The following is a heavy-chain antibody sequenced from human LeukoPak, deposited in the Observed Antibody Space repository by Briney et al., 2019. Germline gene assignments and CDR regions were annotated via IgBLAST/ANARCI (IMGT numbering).Heavy chain of an antibody. D-gene: IGHD2-15*01. CDR1: GGTFSSYA. V-gene: IGHV1-69*05. CDR2: IIPTFGTA. Sequence: ASVKVSCKASGGTFSSYAISWVRQAPGQGLEWMGGIIPTFGTANYAQKFQGRVTITTDESTSTAYMELSSLRSEDTAVYYCARDGRYCSGGSCYSPHNWGQGTLVTVSS. CDR3: ARDGRYCSGGSCYSPHN. J-gene: IGHJ1*01.